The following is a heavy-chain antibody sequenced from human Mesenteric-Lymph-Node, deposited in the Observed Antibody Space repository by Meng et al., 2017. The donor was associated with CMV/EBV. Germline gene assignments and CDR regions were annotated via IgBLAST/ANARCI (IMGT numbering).Heavy chain of an antibody. V-gene: IGHV3-15*01. J-gene: IGHJ4*02. D-gene: IGHD6-19*01. CDR2: IRSKSDGGTT. CDR3: TTASYTSASYFDY. CDR1: GFTFSKLW. Sequence: GESLKISCAASGFTFSKLWMSWVRQVPGKGLEWVARIRSKSDGGTTDYAAPVKGRFTISRDDSKNTLYLQMNSLNTEDTAVYYCTTASYTSASYFDYWGQGTLVTVSS.